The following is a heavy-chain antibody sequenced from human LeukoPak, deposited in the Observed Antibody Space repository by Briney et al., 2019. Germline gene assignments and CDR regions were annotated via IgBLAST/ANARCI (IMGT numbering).Heavy chain of an antibody. D-gene: IGHD3-22*01. CDR1: GYTFTGYY. Sequence: ASVKVSCKASGYTFTGYYMHWVRQAPGQGLEWMGWINPNSGGTNYAQKFQGRVTMTRDTSISTAYMELGRLRSDDTAVYYCARVSDYYDSSGNYGYWGQGTLVTVSS. CDR3: ARVSDYYDSSGNYGY. J-gene: IGHJ4*02. V-gene: IGHV1-2*02. CDR2: INPNSGGT.